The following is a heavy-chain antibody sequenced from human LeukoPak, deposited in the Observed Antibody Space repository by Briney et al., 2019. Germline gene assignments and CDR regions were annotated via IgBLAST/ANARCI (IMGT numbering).Heavy chain of an antibody. J-gene: IGHJ5*02. Sequence: SETLSLTCTVSGGSISSYYWSWIRQPPGKGLEWIGYIYYSGSTNYNPSLKSRVTISVDTSKNQFSLKLSSVTAADPAVYYFARGGYQYYDFWSGKNWFDPWGQGTLVTVSS. V-gene: IGHV4-59*01. CDR2: IYYSGST. D-gene: IGHD3-3*01. CDR1: GGSISSYY. CDR3: ARGGYQYYDFWSGKNWFDP.